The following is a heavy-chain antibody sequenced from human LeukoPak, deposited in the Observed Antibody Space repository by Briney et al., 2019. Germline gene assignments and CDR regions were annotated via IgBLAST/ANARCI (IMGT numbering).Heavy chain of an antibody. CDR2: INPNIGGT. CDR1: GYTFTGYY. V-gene: IGHV1-2*02. J-gene: IGHJ3*02. D-gene: IGHD3-22*01. CDR3: ARDPVYYDSSGSPDRAFDI. Sequence: GASVKVSCKASGYTFTGYYMHWVRQAPGQGLEWMGLINPNIGGTNYAQKFQGRVTMTRDTSISTAYMELNRLRSEDTAVYYCARDPVYYDSSGSPDRAFDIWGQGTMVTVSS.